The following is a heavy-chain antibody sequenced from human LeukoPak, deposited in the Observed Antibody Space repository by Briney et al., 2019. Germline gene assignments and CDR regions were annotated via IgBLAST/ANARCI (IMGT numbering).Heavy chain of an antibody. CDR1: GDSVSSNSAA. D-gene: IGHD7-27*01. CDR2: TYYRSKWSN. V-gene: IGHV6-1*01. CDR3: ARPMGLGKGFDY. J-gene: IGHJ4*02. Sequence: SQTLSLTCAISGDSVSSNSAAWNWIRQSPSRGLEWLGRTYYRSKWSNDYAVSVKSRITINPDTSKNQFSLKLSSVTAADTAVYYCARPMGLGKGFDYWGQGTLVTVSS.